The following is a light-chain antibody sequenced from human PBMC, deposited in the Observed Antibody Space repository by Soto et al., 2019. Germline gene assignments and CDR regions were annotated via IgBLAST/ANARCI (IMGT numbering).Light chain of an antibody. Sequence: QSVLTQPPSMSATPGQKVTISCSGGSSNIGKNYVSWYQQLPGTAPKLLIYDNNKRPSGIPDRFSGSTSGTSATLGITGLQAGDEAEYFCGTWDTTLNVGVFGAGTKLTVL. J-gene: IGLJ1*01. CDR2: DNN. CDR1: SSNIGKNY. CDR3: GTWDTTLNVGV. V-gene: IGLV1-51*01.